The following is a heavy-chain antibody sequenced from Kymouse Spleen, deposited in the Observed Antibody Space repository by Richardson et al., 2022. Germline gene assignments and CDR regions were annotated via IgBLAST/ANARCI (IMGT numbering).Heavy chain of an antibody. J-gene: IGHJ6*02. CDR3: ARRTGTPVTTTTTVWTS. CDR1: GFTFSSYD. Sequence: EVQLVESGGGLVQPGGSLRLSCAASGFTFSSYDMHWVRQATGKGLEWVSAIGTAGDTYYPGSVKGRFTISRENAKNSLYLQMNSLRAGDTAVYYCARRTGTPVTTTTTVWTSGAKGPRSPSPQ. CDR2: IGTAGDT. D-gene: IGHD1-1*01,IGHD1-20*01,IGHD1-7*01. V-gene: IGHV3-13*01.